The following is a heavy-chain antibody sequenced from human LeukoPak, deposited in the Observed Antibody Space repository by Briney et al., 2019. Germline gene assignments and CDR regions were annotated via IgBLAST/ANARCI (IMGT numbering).Heavy chain of an antibody. J-gene: IGHJ4*02. D-gene: IGHD3-10*01. CDR3: VIMVRGVIVSQGYFDY. V-gene: IGHV4-34*01. CDR2: INHSGGT. Sequence: SETLSLTCAVYGGSFSGFHWSWIRQPPGKGLEWIGEINHSGGTNYNPSLNSRVTISVDASKNQFSLKLSSVTAADTAVYYCVIMVRGVIVSQGYFDYWGQGTLVTVSS. CDR1: GGSFSGFH.